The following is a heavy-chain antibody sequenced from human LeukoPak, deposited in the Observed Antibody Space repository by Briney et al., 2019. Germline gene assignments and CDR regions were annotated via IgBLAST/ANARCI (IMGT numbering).Heavy chain of an antibody. Sequence: GGALTLSCAASGFTYSRYWMSWVRQTPAKGLEWVANIKPDESEKHYVDSVKGRFTISRDNAKNSLYLQMNSLRAEDTAVYYCARDGDEYGNDFDYWGLGTLVTVSS. J-gene: IGHJ4*02. D-gene: IGHD1-14*01. CDR2: IKPDESEK. CDR1: GFTYSRYW. V-gene: IGHV3-7*01. CDR3: ARDGDEYGNDFDY.